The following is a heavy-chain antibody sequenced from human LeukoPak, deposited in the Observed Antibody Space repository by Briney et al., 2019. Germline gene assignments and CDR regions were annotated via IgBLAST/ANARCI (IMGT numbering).Heavy chain of an antibody. V-gene: IGHV1-3*01. Sequence: GASVKVSCKASGYTFTSYYMHWVRQAPGQRLEWMGWINAGNGNTKYSQKFQGRDTITRDTSASTAYMELSSLRSEDTAVYYCAREDLLYCSSTSCSSALMDVWGQGTTVTVSS. D-gene: IGHD2-2*01. CDR3: AREDLLYCSSTSCSSALMDV. J-gene: IGHJ6*02. CDR1: GYTFTSYY. CDR2: INAGNGNT.